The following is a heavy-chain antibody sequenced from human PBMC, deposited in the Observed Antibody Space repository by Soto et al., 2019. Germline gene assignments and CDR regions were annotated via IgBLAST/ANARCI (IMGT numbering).Heavy chain of an antibody. CDR2: IWYDGSNK. D-gene: IGHD3-16*02. V-gene: IGHV3-33*01. Sequence: QVQLVESGGGVVQPGRSLRLSCAASGFTFSSYGMHWVRQAPGKGLEWVAVIWYDGSNKYYADSVKGRFTISRDNSKNTLYLQMNSLRAEDTTVYYCARDRHDYVWGSYRFRGMDVWGQGTTVTGSS. J-gene: IGHJ6*02. CDR3: ARDRHDYVWGSYRFRGMDV. CDR1: GFTFSSYG.